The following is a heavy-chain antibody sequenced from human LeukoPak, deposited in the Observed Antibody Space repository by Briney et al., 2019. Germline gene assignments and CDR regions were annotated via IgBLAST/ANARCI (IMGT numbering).Heavy chain of an antibody. V-gene: IGHV4-39*07. CDR3: GKQNNLVGAQGGGGDPSEFDY. Sequence: SETLSLTCTVSGGSISSSSYYWGWIRQPPGKGLEWIGSIYYSGSTYYNPSLKSRVTISVDTSKNQFSLKLSSVTAADTAVYYRGKQNNLVGAQGGGGDPSEFDYWGQGTLVTVSS. J-gene: IGHJ4*02. CDR2: IYYSGST. CDR1: GGSISSSSYY. D-gene: IGHD1-26*01.